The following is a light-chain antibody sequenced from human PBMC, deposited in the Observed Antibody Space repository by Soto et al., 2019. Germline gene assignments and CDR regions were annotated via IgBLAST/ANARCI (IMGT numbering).Light chain of an antibody. V-gene: IGKV3-15*01. J-gene: IGKJ2*01. CDR3: QQYSDWPPYT. CDR1: QSVGTK. CDR2: GAS. Sequence: ETVMTQSPATLSVSPGQRVTLSCRASQSVGTKVTWYQQKPGQAPGLLIYGASTRATGVPARFSGSGSGTEFTLTISSLQSEDFAVYYCQQYSDWPPYTFGQGTKLEIK.